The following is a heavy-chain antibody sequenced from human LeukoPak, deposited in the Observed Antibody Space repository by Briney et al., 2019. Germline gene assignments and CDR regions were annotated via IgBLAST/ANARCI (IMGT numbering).Heavy chain of an antibody. CDR2: ISGSGGST. J-gene: IGHJ4*02. CDR3: AKGRGTNTAMVYDY. D-gene: IGHD5-18*01. Sequence: GGSLRLSCAASGFTFSSYAMSWVRQAPGKGLEWVSAISGSGGSTYYVDSVKGRFTISRDNSKNTLYLQMNSLRDEDTAVYYCAKGRGTNTAMVYDYWGQGPLVTVSS. CDR1: GFTFSSYA. V-gene: IGHV3-23*01.